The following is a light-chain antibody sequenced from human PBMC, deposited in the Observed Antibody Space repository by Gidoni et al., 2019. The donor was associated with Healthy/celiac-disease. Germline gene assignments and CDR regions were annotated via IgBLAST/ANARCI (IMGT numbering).Light chain of an antibody. V-gene: IGKV4-1*01. CDR3: QQYYSTPQT. CDR1: QSVLYSSNNKSY. J-gene: IGKJ1*01. Sequence: DIVMTQSPDSLAVSLGERATINCKSSQSVLYSSNNKSYLAWYQQKPGQPPKLLIYWASNRESGVPDRFSGSGSGTEFTLTISSLQSEDVAVYYCQQYYSTPQTFGQGTKVEIK. CDR2: WAS.